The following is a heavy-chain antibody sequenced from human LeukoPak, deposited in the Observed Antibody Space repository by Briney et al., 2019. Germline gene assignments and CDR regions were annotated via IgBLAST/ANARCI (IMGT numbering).Heavy chain of an antibody. D-gene: IGHD3-22*01. CDR1: GGSISSSSYY. J-gene: IGHJ4*02. V-gene: IGHV4-39*07. Sequence: SETLSLTCTVSGGSISSSSYYWGWIRQPPGKGLEWIGSIYYSGSTYYNPSLKGRVTISVDTSKNQFSLKLSSVTAADTAVYYCARNPAGYYYDSSGPKGGNYFDYWGQGTLVTVSS. CDR2: IYYSGST. CDR3: ARNPAGYYYDSSGPKGGNYFDY.